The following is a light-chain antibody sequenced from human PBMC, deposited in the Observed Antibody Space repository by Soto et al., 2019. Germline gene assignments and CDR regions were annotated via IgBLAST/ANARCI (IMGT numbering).Light chain of an antibody. Sequence: EIVLTQSPGTLSLSPGERATLSCRASQSVSSSYLAWYQQKPGQAPRLLIYGASSRATGIPERFSGSGSGTDVTLTISRMEPEDIAVYYCQQYGSSPATFGQGNKVEI. CDR2: GAS. J-gene: IGKJ1*01. CDR3: QQYGSSPAT. CDR1: QSVSSSY. V-gene: IGKV3-20*01.